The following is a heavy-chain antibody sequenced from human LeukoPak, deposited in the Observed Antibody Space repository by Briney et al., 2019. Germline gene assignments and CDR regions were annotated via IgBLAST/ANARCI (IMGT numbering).Heavy chain of an antibody. V-gene: IGHV3-30-3*01. J-gene: IGHJ4*02. CDR2: ISYDGSNK. Sequence: GGSLRLSCAASGVTFSSYAMHWVRQAPGKGLEWVAVISYDGSNKYYADSVKGRFTISRDNSKNTLYLQMNSLRAEDTAVYYCAREGNYCSSTSCYIGYFDYWGQGTLVTVSS. CDR1: GVTFSSYA. D-gene: IGHD2-2*02. CDR3: AREGNYCSSTSCYIGYFDY.